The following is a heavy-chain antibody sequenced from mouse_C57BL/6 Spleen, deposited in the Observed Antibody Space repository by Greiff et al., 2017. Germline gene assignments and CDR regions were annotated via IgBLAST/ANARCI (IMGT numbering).Heavy chain of an antibody. V-gene: IGHV14-2*01. J-gene: IGHJ2*01. CDR1: GFNFNDYY. Sequence: VQLQQSGAELVKPGASVKLSCTASGFNFNDYYMHWVKQRTEQGLEWIGRIDPEDGETKYAPKFQGKATITADPSSNTTYLQLSSLTSEDTAVYYYARYRVVAYYFDYWGQGTTLTVSS. CDR3: ARYRVVAYYFDY. CDR2: IDPEDGET. D-gene: IGHD1-1*01.